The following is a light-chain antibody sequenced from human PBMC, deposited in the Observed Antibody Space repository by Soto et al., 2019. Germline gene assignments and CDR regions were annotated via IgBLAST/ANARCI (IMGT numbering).Light chain of an antibody. CDR3: QSWGTAIRV. CDR2: VNSDGIH. Sequence: QSVLTQLPSASASLGASVKLTCTLSSGYTSHAIAWHQQLPEQGPRYLMKVNSDGIHITGDGIPDRFSGSISGAEHYLTISSLRSEDEADYYCQSWGTAIRVFGGGTKLTVL. V-gene: IGLV4-69*01. CDR1: SGYTSHA. J-gene: IGLJ3*02.